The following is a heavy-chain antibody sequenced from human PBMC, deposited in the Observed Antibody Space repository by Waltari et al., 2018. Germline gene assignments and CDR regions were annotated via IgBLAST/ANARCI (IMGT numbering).Heavy chain of an antibody. CDR3: AKDAFGNTYMDH. CDR2: LSWNAGDT. V-gene: IGHV3-20*04. CDR1: GFDFEFSG. D-gene: IGHD3-16*01. J-gene: IGHJ4*02. Sequence: QLVESGGGGVRPGGSLRLSCAASGFDFEFSGMSWVRQAPGKGLEWVASLSWNAGDTYYAEFAEGRFTISRDNAENSLFLQMNSLRVDDTAVYYCAKDAFGNTYMDHWGQGTLVTVSS.